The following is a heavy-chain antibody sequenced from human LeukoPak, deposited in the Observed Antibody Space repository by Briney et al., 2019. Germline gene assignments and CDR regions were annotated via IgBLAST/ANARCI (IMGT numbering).Heavy chain of an antibody. CDR2: IFYTGST. D-gene: IGHD1-26*01. J-gene: IGHJ3*02. V-gene: IGHV4-59*01. CDR3: ARGEWELPDAFEI. Sequence: PSETLSLTCTVSGDSMSSYYWSWIRQPPGKGLEWIGFIFYTGSTNYNPSLRSRVTISLDTSKNQFSLKLSSVTAADTAVYYCARGEWELPDAFEIWGQGTMVTVSS. CDR1: GDSMSSYY.